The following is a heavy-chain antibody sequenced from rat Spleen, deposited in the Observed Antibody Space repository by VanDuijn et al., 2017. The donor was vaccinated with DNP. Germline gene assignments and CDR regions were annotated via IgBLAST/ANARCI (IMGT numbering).Heavy chain of an antibody. V-gene: IGHV5-27*01. CDR1: GFTFSNYD. CDR3: TNPPTGSNWFAY. CDR2: ISTSGGST. J-gene: IGHJ3*01. D-gene: IGHD3-4*01. Sequence: EVQLVESGGGLVQPGRSLKLSCAASGFTFSNYDMAWVRQAPTKGLEWVASISTSGGSTYYRDSVKGRFTISRDNAKSSLYLQMDSLRSEDTATYYCTNPPTGSNWFAYWGQGTLVTVSS.